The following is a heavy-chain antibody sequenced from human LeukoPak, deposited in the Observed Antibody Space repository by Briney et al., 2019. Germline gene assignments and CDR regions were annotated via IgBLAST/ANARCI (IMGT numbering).Heavy chain of an antibody. V-gene: IGHV3-74*01. CDR3: ARGGYNYDFWSGYRNYFDY. Sequence: GGSLRLSCAASGFTFSSYWMHWVRQAPGKGLVWVSRINTDGSSTSYADSVKGRFTISRDNAKNTLYLQMNSLRAEDTAVYYCARGGYNYDFWSGYRNYFDYWGQGTLVTVSS. D-gene: IGHD3-3*01. J-gene: IGHJ4*02. CDR1: GFTFSSYW. CDR2: INTDGSST.